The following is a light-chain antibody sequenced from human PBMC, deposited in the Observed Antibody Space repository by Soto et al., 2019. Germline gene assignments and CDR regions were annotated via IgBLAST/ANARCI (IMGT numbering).Light chain of an antibody. J-gene: IGKJ5*01. CDR2: GAS. Sequence: EIVLTQSPGTVSLSPGERATLSCRASQSVSSSYLAWYQQKPGQAPSLLIYGASRRATGIPGRFSGSGSGTDFTLTISRLEPEDFAVYYCQQYDSSPITFGQGTRLEIK. CDR3: QQYDSSPIT. CDR1: QSVSSSY. V-gene: IGKV3-20*01.